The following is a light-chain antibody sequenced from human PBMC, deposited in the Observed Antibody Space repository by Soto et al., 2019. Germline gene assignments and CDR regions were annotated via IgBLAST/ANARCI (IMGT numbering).Light chain of an antibody. CDR1: SSDVGGYNY. V-gene: IGLV2-14*01. J-gene: IGLJ1*01. Sequence: QSVLTQPASVSGSPGQSITISCTGTSSDVGGYNYVSWYQQHPGNAPKLMIYDVSNRPSGVSIRFSGSKSGNTASLTISGLQAEDEADYYCSSYTSSSTLYVFGTGTKVTV. CDR2: DVS. CDR3: SSYTSSSTLYV.